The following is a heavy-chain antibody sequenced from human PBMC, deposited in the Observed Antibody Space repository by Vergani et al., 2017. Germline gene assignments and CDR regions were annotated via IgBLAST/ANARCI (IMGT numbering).Heavy chain of an antibody. CDR3: AXVGTSSNRDYFDY. V-gene: IGHV1-2*02. J-gene: IGHJ4*02. D-gene: IGHD2-2*01. Sequence: QVKLVQSGAEVKKPGASVEVSCKASGYTFTDYFMHWVRQAPGQGLEWMGWINPNSGDTNYAQKFQGRVTMTRDTSISTAYMKLSNLRSDDTAVYYCAXVGTSSNRDYFDYWGQGTLVTVSS. CDR1: GYTFTDYF. CDR2: INPNSGDT.